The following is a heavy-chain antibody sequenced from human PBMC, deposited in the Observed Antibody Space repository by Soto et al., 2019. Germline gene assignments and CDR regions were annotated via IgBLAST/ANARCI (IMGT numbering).Heavy chain of an antibody. CDR3: ARADWLIAFDI. D-gene: IGHD3-9*01. J-gene: IGHJ3*02. CDR2: IYYSGST. V-gene: IGHV4-59*01. Sequence: SETLSLTCTVSGGSISSYYWSWIRQPPGKGLEWIGYIYYSGSTNYNPSLKSRATISVDTSKNQFSLKLSSVTAADTAVYYCARADWLIAFDIWGQGTMVTVSS. CDR1: GGSISSYY.